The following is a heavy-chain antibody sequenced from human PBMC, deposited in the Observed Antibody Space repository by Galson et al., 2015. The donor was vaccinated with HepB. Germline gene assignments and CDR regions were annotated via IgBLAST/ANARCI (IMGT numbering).Heavy chain of an antibody. J-gene: IGHJ6*02. V-gene: IGHV3-23*01. CDR3: AKGLYSGSYGYYYGMDV. D-gene: IGHD1-26*01. CDR2: ISGSGGST. CDR1: GFTFSSYA. Sequence: SLRLSCAASGFTFSSYAMSWVRQAPGKGLEWVSAISGSGGSTYYADSVKGRFTISRDNSKNTLYLQMNSLRAEDTAVYYCAKGLYSGSYGYYYGMDVWGQGTTVTVSS.